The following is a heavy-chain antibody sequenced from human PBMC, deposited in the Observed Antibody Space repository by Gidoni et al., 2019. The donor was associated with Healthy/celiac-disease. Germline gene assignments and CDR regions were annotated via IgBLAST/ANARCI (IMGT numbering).Heavy chain of an antibody. V-gene: IGHV4-34*01. CDR3: ARGDIVIIPTYYRRRGCFDP. D-gene: IGHD2-2*01. CDR1: GGSFSAYY. J-gene: IGHJ5*02. CDR2: INHSGST. Sequence: QVQLQQWGAGLLKPSETLALTFAVYGGSFSAYYWIWIRQPPGKGLAWIGEINHSGSTNYNPSLKSRVTISVDTSKNQFSLKLTSVTAADTAVYYCARGDIVIIPTYYRRRGCFDPWGQGTLVTVSS.